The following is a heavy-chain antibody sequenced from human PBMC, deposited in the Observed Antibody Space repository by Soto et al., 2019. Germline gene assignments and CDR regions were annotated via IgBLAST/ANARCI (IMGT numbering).Heavy chain of an antibody. CDR1: GGSISRSSYY. CDR2: IYYSGTT. D-gene: IGHD2-8*02. Sequence: SETLSLTCTVSGGSISRSSYYWGWIRQPPGKGLEWIGSIYYSGTTYYNPSLKSRVTISVDTPKNQFSLRLTSVTAADTAVYFCAGIASLGTVVHWGQGTLVTVSS. J-gene: IGHJ5*02. CDR3: AGIASLGTVVH. V-gene: IGHV4-39*01.